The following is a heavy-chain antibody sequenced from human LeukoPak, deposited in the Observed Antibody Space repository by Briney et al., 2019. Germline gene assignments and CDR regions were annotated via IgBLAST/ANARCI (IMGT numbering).Heavy chain of an antibody. CDR2: INHSGGT. J-gene: IGHJ4*02. CDR1: GGSFSGYY. V-gene: IGHV4-34*01. CDR3: ARGLRITMVQLRRRRGYYFDY. D-gene: IGHD3-10*01. Sequence: SETLSLTCAVYGGSFSGYYWSWIRQPPGKGLEWIGEINHSGGTNYNPSLKSRVTISVDTSKNQFSLKLSSVTAADTAVYYCARGLRITMVQLRRRRGYYFDYWGQGTLVTVSS.